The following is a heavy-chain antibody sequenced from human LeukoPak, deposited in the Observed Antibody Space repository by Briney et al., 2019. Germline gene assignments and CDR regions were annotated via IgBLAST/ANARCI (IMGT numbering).Heavy chain of an antibody. CDR2: IYHSGST. Sequence: SETLSLTCTVSGGSISSYYWSWIRQPPGKGLEWIGSIYHSGSTYYNPSLKSRVTISVDTSKNQFSLKLSSVTAADTAVYYCAREGVGATLVSDYWGQGTLVTVSS. V-gene: IGHV4-59*12. D-gene: IGHD1-26*01. CDR1: GGSISSYY. CDR3: AREGVGATLVSDY. J-gene: IGHJ4*02.